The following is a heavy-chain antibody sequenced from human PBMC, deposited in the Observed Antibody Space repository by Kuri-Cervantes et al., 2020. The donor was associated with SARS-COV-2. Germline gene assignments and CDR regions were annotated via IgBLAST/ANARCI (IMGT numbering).Heavy chain of an antibody. CDR3: ASLQSSSDFWSGYPWVRGWFDP. Sequence: GGSLRLSCAASGFTFSSYDMHWVRQATGKGLEWVSAIGTAGDPYYPGSVKGRFTISRENAKNSLYLQMNSLRAEDTAVYYCASLQSSSDFWSGYPWVRGWFDPWGQGTLVTVSS. D-gene: IGHD3-3*01. J-gene: IGHJ5*02. CDR1: GFTFSSYD. V-gene: IGHV3-13*05. CDR2: IGTAGDP.